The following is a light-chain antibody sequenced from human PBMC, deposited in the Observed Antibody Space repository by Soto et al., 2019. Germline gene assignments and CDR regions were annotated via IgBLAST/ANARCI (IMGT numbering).Light chain of an antibody. Sequence: DIQMTQYPSTMSASVGDRVTITCRASQRIDSWLAWYQQKPGKAPKFLMYKASNLESGVPSRFSGSGSETEFTLTISSLQPDDFATYYGQPYKSYQWTFGQGPKVEFK. CDR1: QRIDSW. CDR3: QPYKSYQWT. CDR2: KAS. J-gene: IGKJ1*01. V-gene: IGKV1-5*03.